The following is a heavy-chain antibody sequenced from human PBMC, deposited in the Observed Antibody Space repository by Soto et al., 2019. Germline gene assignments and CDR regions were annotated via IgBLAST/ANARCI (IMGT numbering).Heavy chain of an antibody. CDR1: GGSISSSNW. J-gene: IGHJ4*02. D-gene: IGHD6-19*01. CDR2: IYHSGST. V-gene: IGHV4-4*02. Sequence: XXSPSLRFAVSGGSISSSNWRSWVRQPPGKGLEWIGEIYHSGSTNYNPSLKSRVTISVDKSKNQFSLKLSSVTAADTAVYYCARVAVAGTRVDYWGQGTLVTVSS. CDR3: ARVAVAGTRVDY.